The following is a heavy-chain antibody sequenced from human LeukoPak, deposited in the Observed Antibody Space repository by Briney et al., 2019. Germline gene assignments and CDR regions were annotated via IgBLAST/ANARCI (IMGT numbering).Heavy chain of an antibody. CDR1: GFTFSSYG. CDR3: AKLLEALSGYDYFDY. Sequence: GGSLRLSCAASGFTFSSYGMHWVRQAPGKGLEWVAFIRYDGGNKYYADSVKGRFTISRDNSKNTLYLQMNSLRAEDTAVYYCAKLLEALSGYDYFDYWGQGTLVTVSS. J-gene: IGHJ4*02. D-gene: IGHD5-12*01. CDR2: IRYDGGNK. V-gene: IGHV3-30*02.